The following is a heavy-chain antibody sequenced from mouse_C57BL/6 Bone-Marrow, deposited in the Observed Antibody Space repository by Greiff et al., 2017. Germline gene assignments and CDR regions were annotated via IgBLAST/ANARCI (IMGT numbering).Heavy chain of an antibody. J-gene: IGHJ1*03. V-gene: IGHV1-64*01. Sequence: QVQLQQPGAELVKPGASVKLSCKASGYTFTSYWMHWVKQRPGQGLEWIGMIHPNSGSTNYNEKFKSKATLTVDKSSSTAYMQLSSLTSEDSAVYYCARDYGSRRYFDVWGTGTTVIVSS. D-gene: IGHD1-1*01. CDR1: GYTFTSYW. CDR2: IHPNSGST. CDR3: ARDYGSRRYFDV.